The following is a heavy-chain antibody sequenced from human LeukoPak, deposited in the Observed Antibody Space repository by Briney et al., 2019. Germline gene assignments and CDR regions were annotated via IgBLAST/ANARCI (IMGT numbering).Heavy chain of an antibody. V-gene: IGHV3-53*01. CDR1: GFTVRSNY. Sequence: GGSLRLSCSASGFTVRSNYMSWVPQAPGKGLEWVSVIYSDGSTYYADSVKGRFNNSRDNSKNTLYLQMNSLRAEDTAVYYCARGRPPYYFDYWGQGTLVTVSS. D-gene: IGHD2-15*01. CDR2: IYSDGST. J-gene: IGHJ4*02. CDR3: ARGRPPYYFDY.